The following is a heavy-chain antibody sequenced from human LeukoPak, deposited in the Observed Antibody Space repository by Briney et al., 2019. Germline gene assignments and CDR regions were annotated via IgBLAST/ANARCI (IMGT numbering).Heavy chain of an antibody. D-gene: IGHD3-10*01. J-gene: IGHJ6*02. CDR2: IIPILGIA. CDR1: GGTFSSYA. Sequence: SVKVSCKASGGTFSSYAISWVRQAPGQGLEWMGRIIPILGIANYAQKFQGRVTITADKSTSTAYMELSSLRSEDTAVYYCASGSGSPPYGMDVWGQGTTVTVSS. CDR3: ASGSGSPPYGMDV. V-gene: IGHV1-69*04.